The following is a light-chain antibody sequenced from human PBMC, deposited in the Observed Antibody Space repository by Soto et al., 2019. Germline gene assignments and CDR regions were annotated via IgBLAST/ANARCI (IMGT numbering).Light chain of an antibody. CDR1: QSISSY. J-gene: IGKJ1*01. CDR2: KAS. CDR3: QHYNSYSEA. Sequence: MTQSPATLSASVGDRVTITCRASQSISSYLNWYQQKPGKAPKLLIYKASTLKSGVPSRFSGSGSGTEFTLTISSLQPDDFATYYCQHYNSYSEAFGQGTKVEIK. V-gene: IGKV1-5*03.